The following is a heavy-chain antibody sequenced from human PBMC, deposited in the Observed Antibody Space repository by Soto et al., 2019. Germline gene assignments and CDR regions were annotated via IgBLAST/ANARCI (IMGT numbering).Heavy chain of an antibody. J-gene: IGHJ5*01. CDR1: GFTFSSYG. D-gene: IGHD2-8*02. CDR3: VVSGPTAYIDS. V-gene: IGHV3-33*01. CDR2: IWYDGSNK. Sequence: GGSLRLSCAASGFTFSSYGMHWVRQAPGKGLEWVAVIWYDGSNKYYADSVKGRFTISRDNSKNTLYLQMNSLRAEDTAVYYCVVSGPTAYIDSWGQGTLVPVSS.